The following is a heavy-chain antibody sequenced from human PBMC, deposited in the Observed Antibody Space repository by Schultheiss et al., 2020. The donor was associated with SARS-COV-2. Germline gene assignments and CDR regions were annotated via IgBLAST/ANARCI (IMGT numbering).Heavy chain of an antibody. CDR1: GYTFTSYD. CDR3: ARAHIVVVTATKTLYYYYYGMHV. Sequence: ASVKVSCKASGYTFTSYDINWVRQATGQGLEWMGWMNPNSGNTGYAQKFQGRVTMTRNNSISTAYMELSSLRSEETAVYYCARAHIVVVTATKTLYYYYYGMHVWGQGTTGTGSS. CDR2: MNPNSGNT. J-gene: IGHJ6*02. V-gene: IGHV1-8*01. D-gene: IGHD2-21*02.